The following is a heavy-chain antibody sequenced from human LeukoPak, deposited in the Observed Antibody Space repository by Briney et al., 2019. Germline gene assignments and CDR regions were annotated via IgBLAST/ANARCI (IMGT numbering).Heavy chain of an antibody. Sequence: PSETLSLTCTVSGGSISNSYWSWIRQPPGKGLEWIGYIYYTGSPNYNPSLKSRVTMSVDTSKNQFSLKLSSVTAADTAVYYCARMGFYWNYVIDYWGQGTLVTVSS. V-gene: IGHV4-59*01. CDR1: GGSISNSY. CDR2: IYYTGSP. J-gene: IGHJ4*02. D-gene: IGHD1-7*01. CDR3: ARMGFYWNYVIDY.